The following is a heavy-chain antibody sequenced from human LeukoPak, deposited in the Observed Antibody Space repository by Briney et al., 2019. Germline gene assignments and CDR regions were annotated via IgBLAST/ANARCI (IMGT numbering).Heavy chain of an antibody. CDR1: ALTFTGNV. D-gene: IGHD6-19*01. V-gene: IGHV3-30*02. CDR2: IRYDGSNK. CDR3: AKESSSGWHDAFDI. Sequence: PSSAPFALTFTGNVTCCGCGAPPRRVGRVAFIRYDGSNKYYAESVKGRLTISRDTSKSTLYLQMNSLRVEDTAVYYCAKESSSGWHDAFDIWGQGTMVTVSS. J-gene: IGHJ3*02.